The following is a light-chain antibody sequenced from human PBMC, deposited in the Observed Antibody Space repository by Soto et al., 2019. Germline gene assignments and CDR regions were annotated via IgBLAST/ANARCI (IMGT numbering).Light chain of an antibody. CDR3: AAWDDSLNGPV. V-gene: IGLV1-44*01. Sequence: QSVLTQPPSVSAAPGQKVTISCSGSSSNIGNNYVSWYQQLPGTAPKLLIYHNTLRPSGVPDRFSGSKSGTSASLAISGLQSGDEADYYCAAWDDSLNGPVFGGGTKLTVL. J-gene: IGLJ3*02. CDR1: SSNIGNNY. CDR2: HNT.